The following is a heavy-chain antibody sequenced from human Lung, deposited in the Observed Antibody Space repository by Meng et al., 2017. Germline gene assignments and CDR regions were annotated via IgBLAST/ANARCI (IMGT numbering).Heavy chain of an antibody. Sequence: QVQRVQSGGRGKKPGASVKVSCKPSGYNFPDYWLHWVRRAPGQGLEWMGRIDPKSGDTHYAQRFQGRVTMTGDTSISTAYMELSGLRSDDTAMYYCARDEDISAAGKLFGDYWGQGTLVTVSS. J-gene: IGHJ4*02. D-gene: IGHD6-13*01. V-gene: IGHV1-2*06. CDR3: ARDEDISAAGKLFGDY. CDR2: IDPKSGDT. CDR1: GYNFPDYW.